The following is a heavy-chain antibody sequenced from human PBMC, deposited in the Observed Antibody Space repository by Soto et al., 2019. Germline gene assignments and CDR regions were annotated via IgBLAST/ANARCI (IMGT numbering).Heavy chain of an antibody. J-gene: IGHJ3*02. CDR1: GGSISSYY. Sequence: QVQLQESGPGLVKPSETLSLTCTVSGGSISSYYWSWIRQPAGKGLERIGRIYTSGSTNYNPSLKSRVTMSVDTSKNQFSLKLSSVTAADTAVYYCARDYDSSGYQSDAFYIWGQGTMVTVSS. V-gene: IGHV4-4*07. CDR3: ARDYDSSGYQSDAFYI. D-gene: IGHD3-22*01. CDR2: IYTSGST.